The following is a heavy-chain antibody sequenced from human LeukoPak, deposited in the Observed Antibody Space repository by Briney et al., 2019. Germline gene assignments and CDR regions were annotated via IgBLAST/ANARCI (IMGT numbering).Heavy chain of an antibody. V-gene: IGHV3-72*01. CDR3: AKSDCSSLYCYVLDF. CDR2: IREKVNSYTT. CDR1: GFTFSAHY. D-gene: IGHD3-16*02. Sequence: GGSLRLSCAASGFTFSAHYMDWVRQAPGKGLEWVGRIREKVNSYTTVYAASVKGRFTISRDDSTNSVFLQMSGLRAEDTATYYCAKSDCSSLYCYVLDFWGQGTLVTVSS. J-gene: IGHJ4*02.